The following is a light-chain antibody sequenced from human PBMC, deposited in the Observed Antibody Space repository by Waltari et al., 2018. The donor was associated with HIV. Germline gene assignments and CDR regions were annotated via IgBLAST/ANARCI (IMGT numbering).Light chain of an antibody. V-gene: IGLV1-40*01. CDR1: SSTIGPDYD. Sequence: QSVLTQPPSVSGAPGQRVTISCPGNSSTIGPDYDVHWYQQLPGTAPKLLIYNNNRPSGVPDRFSGSKSGTSASLAITGLRAEDEAYYFCQSYDSSLSGSRVFGGGTKLTVL. CDR2: NN. CDR3: QSYDSSLSGSRV. J-gene: IGLJ3*02.